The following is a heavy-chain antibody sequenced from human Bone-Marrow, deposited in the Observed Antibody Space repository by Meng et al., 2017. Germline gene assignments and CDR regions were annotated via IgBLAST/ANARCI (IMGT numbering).Heavy chain of an antibody. J-gene: IGHJ4*02. CDR1: GGSISSSSYY. CDR2: IYYSGST. D-gene: IGHD6-13*01. V-gene: IGHV4-39*07. Sequence: GSLRLSCTVSGGSISSSSYYWGWIRQPPGKGLEWIGSIYYSGSTYYNPCLKSRVTISVDTSKNQFSLKLSSVTAADTAVYYCARNSAAAGSCLYWGQGTLVTVSS. CDR3: ARNSAAAGSCLY.